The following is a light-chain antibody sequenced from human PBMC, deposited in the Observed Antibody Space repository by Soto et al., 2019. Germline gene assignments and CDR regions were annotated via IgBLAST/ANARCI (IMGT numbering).Light chain of an antibody. CDR1: QSVSSSY. CDR2: GAS. V-gene: IGKV3-20*01. CDR3: QQYGISPWT. Sequence: EIVLTQSPGTLSLSPGERATLSCRASQSVSSSYLGWYQQKPGQAPRLLIYGASSRATGIPDRFSGSGYGTDCTVTISRLEHEDFAVYYCQQYGISPWTFGQGTRVEI. J-gene: IGKJ1*01.